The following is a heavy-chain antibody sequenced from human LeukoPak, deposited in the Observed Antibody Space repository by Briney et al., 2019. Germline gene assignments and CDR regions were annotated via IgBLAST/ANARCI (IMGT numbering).Heavy chain of an antibody. J-gene: IGHJ5*02. CDR1: GYTFTSYY. CDR2: INPSGGST. Sequence: GASVKVSCKASGYTFTSYYMHWVRQAPGQGREWMGIINPSGGSTSYAQKFQGRVTMTRDTSTSTVYMELSSLRSEDTAVYYCARDMDTAMPSNWFDPWGQGTLVTVSP. CDR3: ARDMDTAMPSNWFDP. V-gene: IGHV1-46*01. D-gene: IGHD5-18*01.